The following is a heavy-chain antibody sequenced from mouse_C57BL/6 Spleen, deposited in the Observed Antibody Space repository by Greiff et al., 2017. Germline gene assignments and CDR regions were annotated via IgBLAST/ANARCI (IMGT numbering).Heavy chain of an antibody. V-gene: IGHV2-3*01. CDR3: SKPGKGLAMDY. J-gene: IGHJ4*01. CDR1: GFSFTSYG. D-gene: IGHD2-2*01. Sequence: VQLQESGPGLVAPSQCLSITCTVSGFSFTSYGVSWVRQPPGKGLEWLGVIWGDGSTNYHSALISRLSISKDNSTSQVFIKLNSLQTDDTATYYCSKPGKGLAMDYWGQGTSVTVSS. CDR2: IWGDGST.